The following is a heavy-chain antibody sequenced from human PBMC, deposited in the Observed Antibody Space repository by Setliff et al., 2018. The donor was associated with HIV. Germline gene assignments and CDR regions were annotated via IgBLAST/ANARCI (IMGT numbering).Heavy chain of an antibody. D-gene: IGHD3-3*01. J-gene: IGHJ6*03. CDR1: GYSISSGYY. CDR3: ARGFSGDYIFTGYMDV. V-gene: IGHV4-38-2*01. CDR2: IYPSGST. Sequence: SETLSLTCAVSGYSISSGYYWGWIRQPPGKGLEWIGSIYPSGSTYYHPYLKRRVTLSVDTSKNQFSLELTSVTAAETAFYYCARGFSGDYIFTGYMDVWGKGNTVTVSS.